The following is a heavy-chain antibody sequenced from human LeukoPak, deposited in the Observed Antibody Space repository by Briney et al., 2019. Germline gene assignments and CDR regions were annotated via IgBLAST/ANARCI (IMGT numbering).Heavy chain of an antibody. CDR3: ATDRKVGTWDPRFDY. V-gene: IGHV3-7*01. Sequence: GGSRRPSGAAAGSTFNIIWMMWDRQVPGRGRGWVANIREDGSEKNYVDSVKGRFTISRDNAKISLYLQMNSLRVEDTAVYYCATDRKVGTWDPRFDYWGQGTLVTVSS. CDR2: IREDGSEK. CDR1: GSTFNIIW. D-gene: IGHD4-23*01. J-gene: IGHJ4*02.